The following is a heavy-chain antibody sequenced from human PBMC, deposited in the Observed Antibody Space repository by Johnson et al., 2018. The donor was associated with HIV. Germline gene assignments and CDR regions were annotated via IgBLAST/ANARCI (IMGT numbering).Heavy chain of an antibody. D-gene: IGHD5-12*01. CDR1: GFTFSSYA. V-gene: IGHV3-30*04. J-gene: IGHJ3*02. CDR3: AKDGDWDTVAHAFDI. CDR2: ISYDGSNK. Sequence: QVQLVESGGGVVQPGRSLRLSCAASGFTFSSYAMHWVRQAPGKGLEWVAVISYDGSNKYYADSVKGRFTISRDNSKNTLYLQMNSLRAEDTAVYYCAKDGDWDTVAHAFDIWGQGTMVTVS.